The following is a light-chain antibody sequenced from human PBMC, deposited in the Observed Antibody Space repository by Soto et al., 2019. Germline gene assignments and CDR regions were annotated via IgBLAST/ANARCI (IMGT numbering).Light chain of an antibody. CDR3: QQYKSYPRT. Sequence: NQMTQSPSTLAASVGDSVTITCQATQSIITWLAWVQQKQGKAPKFLSYRAFSLEIGIPSRVSGRGSGTEFTLTISSLQPDDFATYYCQQYKSYPRTFGQGTQVQI. CDR2: RAF. V-gene: IGKV1-5*03. J-gene: IGKJ1*01. CDR1: QSIITW.